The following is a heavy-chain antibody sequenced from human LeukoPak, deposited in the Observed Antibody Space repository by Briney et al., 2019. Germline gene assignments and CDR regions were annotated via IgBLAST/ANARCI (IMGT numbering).Heavy chain of an antibody. Sequence: SETLSLTCAVYGVSFSGYYWSWIRQPPGKGLEWIGEINHSGSTNYNPSLKSRVTISVDTSKNQFSLKLSSVTAADTAVYYCARRGPPFIAARRDYYYYYMDVWGKGTTVTVSS. CDR1: GVSFSGYY. V-gene: IGHV4-34*01. CDR2: INHSGST. J-gene: IGHJ6*03. D-gene: IGHD6-6*01. CDR3: ARRGPPFIAARRDYYYYYMDV.